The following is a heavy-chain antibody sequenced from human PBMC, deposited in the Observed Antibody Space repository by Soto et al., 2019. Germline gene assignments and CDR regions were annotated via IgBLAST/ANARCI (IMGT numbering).Heavy chain of an antibody. V-gene: IGHV1-69*04. D-gene: IGHD3-10*01. Sequence: SVKVSCKASGGTFSSYTISWVRQAPGQGLEWMGRIIPILGIANYAQKFQGRVTITADKSTSTAYMELSSLRSEDTAVYYCARDLGYGSGSSPRGWFDPWGQGTLVTVS. CDR1: GGTFSSYT. CDR3: ARDLGYGSGSSPRGWFDP. CDR2: IIPILGIA. J-gene: IGHJ5*02.